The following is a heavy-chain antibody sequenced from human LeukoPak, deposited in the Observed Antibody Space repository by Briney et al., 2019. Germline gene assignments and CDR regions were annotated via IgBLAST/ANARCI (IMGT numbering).Heavy chain of an antibody. D-gene: IGHD5-18*01. CDR3: AKGGGYRYGEPTYFYMDV. V-gene: IGHV3-30*18. J-gene: IGHJ6*03. Sequence: QPGGSLRLSCAASGFTFSSYGMHWVRQAPGKGLEWVAVISYDGSNKYYAGSVNGRFTISRDNSKNTLSLQMTSLRIEDTAVYYCAKGGGYRYGEPTYFYMDVWGKGTTVTVSS. CDR2: ISYDGSNK. CDR1: GFTFSSYG.